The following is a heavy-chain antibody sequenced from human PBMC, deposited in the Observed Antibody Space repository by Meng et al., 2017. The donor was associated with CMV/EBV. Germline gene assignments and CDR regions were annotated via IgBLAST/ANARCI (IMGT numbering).Heavy chain of an antibody. CDR2: IIPILGIA. Sequence: SVQVSCKASGGTFSSYTISWVRQAPGQGLEWMGRIIPILGIANYAQKFQGRVTITADKSTSTAYIELSSLRSKDTAVYYCARDMVGGYGYRAWGQGTLVTVSS. CDR1: GGTFSSYT. J-gene: IGHJ4*02. CDR3: ARDMVGGYGYRA. D-gene: IGHD5-18*01. V-gene: IGHV1-69*04.